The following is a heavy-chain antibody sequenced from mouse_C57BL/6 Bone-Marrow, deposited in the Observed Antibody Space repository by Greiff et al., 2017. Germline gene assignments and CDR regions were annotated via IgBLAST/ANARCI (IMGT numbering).Heavy chain of an antibody. D-gene: IGHD2-4*01. CDR2: IDPNGGGT. CDR3: ARETYDYCFDY. J-gene: IGHJ2*01. CDR1: GYTFTSYW. V-gene: IGHV1-72*01. Sequence: QVQLKQPGAELVKPGASVKLSCKASGYTFTSYWMHWVKQRPGRGLEWIGRIDPNGGGTKYNEKFKSKATLTVDKTSSTAYMQLSSLTSEDSATYYCARETYDYCFDYWGQGTTLTLSS.